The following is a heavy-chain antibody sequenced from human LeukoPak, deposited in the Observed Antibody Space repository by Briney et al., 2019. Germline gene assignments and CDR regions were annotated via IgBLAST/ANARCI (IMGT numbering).Heavy chain of an antibody. D-gene: IGHD2/OR15-2a*01. CDR3: ARGGLSIMGY. V-gene: IGHV3-23*01. J-gene: IGHJ4*02. CDR2: ISGSGGNT. CDR1: GFTFSSYA. Sequence: GGSLRLSCAASGFTFSSYAMSWVRQAPGKGLEWVSTISGSGGNTYYADSVKGRFTISRDNARNSLYLQMNSLRAEDTAVYFCARGGLSIMGYWGQGTLVTVSS.